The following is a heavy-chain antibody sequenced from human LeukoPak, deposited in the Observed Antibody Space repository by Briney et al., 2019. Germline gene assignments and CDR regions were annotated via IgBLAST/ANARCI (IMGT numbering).Heavy chain of an antibody. J-gene: IGHJ4*02. CDR1: GFTFSSYG. V-gene: IGHV3-30*02. CDR3: GGALAGSPFLAY. Sequence: PGGSLRLSCVASGFTFSSYGMHWVRQAPGKGLEWVAFIRYDGSSEYYADSVKGRFTISRGNSKNTLYLQMNSLRVEDTALYYCGGALAGSPFLAYWGQGTLVTVSS. D-gene: IGHD6-19*01. CDR2: IRYDGSSE.